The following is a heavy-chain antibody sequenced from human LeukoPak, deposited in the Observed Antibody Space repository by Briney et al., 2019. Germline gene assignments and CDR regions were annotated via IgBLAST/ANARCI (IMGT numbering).Heavy chain of an antibody. CDR2: IYTSGST. CDR3: AQIGYYYGMDV. J-gene: IGHJ6*02. D-gene: IGHD2-21*01. CDR1: GGSISSYY. Sequence: SETLSLTCTVSGGSISSYYWSWIRQPAGKGLEWIGRIYTSGSTNYNPSLKSRVTMSVDTSKNQSSLKLSSVTAADTAVYYCAQIGYYYGMDVWGQGTTVTVSS. V-gene: IGHV4-4*07.